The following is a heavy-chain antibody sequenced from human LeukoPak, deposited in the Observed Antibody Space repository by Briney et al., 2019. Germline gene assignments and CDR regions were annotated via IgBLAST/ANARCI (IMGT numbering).Heavy chain of an antibody. Sequence: PSETLSLTCTVTGGSVSSDNYYWSWIRQPPGKGLEWIGYIYNSGSTNYSPSLKSRVTMSADTSKNQLSLKLSAVTAADTAVYYCARGRISSSWYIFDPWGQGALVTVSS. CDR2: IYNSGST. D-gene: IGHD6-13*01. CDR1: GGSVSSDNYY. J-gene: IGHJ5*02. V-gene: IGHV4-61*01. CDR3: ARGRISSSWYIFDP.